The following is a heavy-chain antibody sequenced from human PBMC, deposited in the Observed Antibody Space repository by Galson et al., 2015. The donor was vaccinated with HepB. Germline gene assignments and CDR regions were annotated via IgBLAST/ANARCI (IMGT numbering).Heavy chain of an antibody. CDR1: GFTFSSYA. D-gene: IGHD3-22*01. CDR3: AEVFRDSSGYYYTYYYYGMDV. CDR2: ISGSGGST. Sequence: SLRLSCAASGFTFSSYAMSWVRQAPGKGLEWVSAISGSGGSTYYADSVKGRFTISRDNSKNTLYLQMNSLRAEDTAVYYCAEVFRDSSGYYYTYYYYGMDVWGQGTTVTVSS. J-gene: IGHJ6*02. V-gene: IGHV3-23*01.